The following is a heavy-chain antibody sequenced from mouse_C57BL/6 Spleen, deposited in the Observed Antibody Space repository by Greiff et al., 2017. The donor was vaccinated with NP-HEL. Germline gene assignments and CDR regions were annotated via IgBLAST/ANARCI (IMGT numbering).Heavy chain of an antibody. CDR2: ISDGGSYT. D-gene: IGHD1-1*01. Sequence: DVKLVESGGGLVKPGGSLKLSCAASGFTFSSYAMSWVRQTPEKRLEWVATISDGGSYTYYPDNVKGRFTISRDNAKNNLYLQMSHLKSEDTAMYYCARVGSSYSFDYWGQGTTLTVSS. V-gene: IGHV5-4*03. J-gene: IGHJ2*01. CDR1: GFTFSSYA. CDR3: ARVGSSYSFDY.